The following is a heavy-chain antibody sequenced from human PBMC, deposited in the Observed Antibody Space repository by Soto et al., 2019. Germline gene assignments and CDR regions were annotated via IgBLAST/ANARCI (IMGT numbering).Heavy chain of an antibody. CDR3: ARDFNPLANYFDY. Sequence: QVQLVQSGPEVKKPGASVKVSCKASGYTFTNHGISWVRQAPGQGLEWVGCISGYNANTKYAQKLQGRVTMSTDTSTNTAYMELRSLRSDDTAVYYCARDFNPLANYFDYWGQGTLVTVSS. CDR2: ISGYNANT. V-gene: IGHV1-18*04. J-gene: IGHJ4*02. CDR1: GYTFTNHG.